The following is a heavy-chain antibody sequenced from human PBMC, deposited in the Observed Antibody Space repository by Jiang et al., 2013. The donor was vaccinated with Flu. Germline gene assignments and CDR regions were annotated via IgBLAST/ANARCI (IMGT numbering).Heavy chain of an antibody. CDR2: ISYSGTT. CDR3: ASWANYDLFRWFDP. Sequence: GLVEGFTDPCPSPALSLVAPSAMVILLELDPPAPRKGLEWIGYISYSGTTYYNPSLRSRITISVDTSKNRFSLKLSSVTVADTAVYYCASWANYDLFRWFDPWGQGTLVTVSS. D-gene: IGHD3-3*01. J-gene: IGHJ5*02. CDR1: VAPSAMVIL. V-gene: IGHV4-31*03.